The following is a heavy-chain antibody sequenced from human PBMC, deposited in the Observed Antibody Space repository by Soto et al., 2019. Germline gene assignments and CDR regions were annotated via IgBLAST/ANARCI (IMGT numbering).Heavy chain of an antibody. V-gene: IGHV4-31*01. D-gene: IGHD3-22*01. J-gene: IGHJ2*01. Sequence: QVQLQESGPGLVKPSQTLSLTCTVSGGSISSGGYYWSWIRQHPGKGLEWIGYIYYSGSTYFNPSLQSLVTISVDTSKNQFSLKLSSVTAADTAVYYCARDGQLYDSSVSHFFDFDLWGRGTLVTVSS. CDR1: GGSISSGGYY. CDR2: IYYSGST. CDR3: ARDGQLYDSSVSHFFDFDL.